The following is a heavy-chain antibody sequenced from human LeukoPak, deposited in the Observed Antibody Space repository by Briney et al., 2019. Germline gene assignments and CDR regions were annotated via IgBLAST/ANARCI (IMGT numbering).Heavy chain of an antibody. D-gene: IGHD2-8*02. CDR3: AKAGPYYFDY. CDR1: GLTFSSYA. J-gene: IGHJ4*02. V-gene: IGHV3-23*01. CDR2: ITGSGGTT. Sequence: PGGSLRLSCAASGLTFSSYAMSWVRQAPGKGLEWVSAITGSGGTTYYADSVKGRFTISRDNSKNTLCLQMNNLRAGDTAVYYCAKAGPYYFDYWGQGSLVTVSS.